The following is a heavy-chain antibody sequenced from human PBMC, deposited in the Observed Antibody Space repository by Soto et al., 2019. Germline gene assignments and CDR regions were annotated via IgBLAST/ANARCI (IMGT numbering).Heavy chain of an antibody. CDR1: GGTFSSYA. J-gene: IGHJ4*02. V-gene: IGHV1-69*01. CDR2: IITIFGTA. CDR3: TSDQSGNYYDSSGFLYY. D-gene: IGHD3-22*01. Sequence: QVQLVQSGVEVKKTGSSVKVSCKASGGTFSSYAISWVRQAPGQGLEWLGGIITIFGTANYAQKFQGRVTITADDFTSTDHMEMSSLRSEDTAVSYCTSDQSGNYYDSSGFLYYWGQGHLVTVSS.